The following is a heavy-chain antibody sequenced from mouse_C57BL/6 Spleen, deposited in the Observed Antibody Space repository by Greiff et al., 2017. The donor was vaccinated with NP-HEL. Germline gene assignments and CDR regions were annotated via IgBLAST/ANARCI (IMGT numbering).Heavy chain of an antibody. D-gene: IGHD1-1*01. J-gene: IGHJ2*01. CDR1: GYTFTSYW. CDR3: ARNYGSSYDY. CDR2: IDPSDSYT. Sequence: QVQLQQPGAELVMPGASVKLSCKASGYTFTSYWMHWVKQRPGQGLEWIGEIDPSDSYTNYNQKFKGKSTLTVEKSSSTAYMQLSSLTSEDSAVYYCARNYGSSYDYWGQGTTLTVSS. V-gene: IGHV1-69*01.